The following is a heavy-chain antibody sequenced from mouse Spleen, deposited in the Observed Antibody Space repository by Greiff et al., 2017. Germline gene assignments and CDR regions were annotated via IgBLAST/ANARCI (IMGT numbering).Heavy chain of an antibody. CDR3: ARNEGDGGFAY. Sequence: VMLVESGPGLVQPSQSLSITCTVSGFSLTSYGVHWVRQSPGKGLEWLGVIWSGGSTDYNAAFISRLSISKDNSKSQVFFKMNILQADDTAIYYCARNEGDGGFAYWGQGTLVTVSA. CDR2: IWSGGST. J-gene: IGHJ3*01. CDR1: GFSLTSYG. V-gene: IGHV2-2*01. D-gene: IGHD3-3*01.